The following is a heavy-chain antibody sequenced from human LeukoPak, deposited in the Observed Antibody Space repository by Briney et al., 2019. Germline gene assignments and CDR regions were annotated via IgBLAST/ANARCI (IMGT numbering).Heavy chain of an antibody. CDR2: ISSSGSTI. V-gene: IGHV3-11*01. CDR1: GFTFSDYY. CDR3: ARESPSGWYHFDY. D-gene: IGHD6-19*01. Sequence: PGGSLRLSCAASGFTFSDYYMSWIRQAPGKGLEWVSYISSSGSTIYYAHSVKRRFTISRDNAKNSLYLQMNSLRAEDTAVYYCARESPSGWYHFDYWGQGTLVTVSS. J-gene: IGHJ4*02.